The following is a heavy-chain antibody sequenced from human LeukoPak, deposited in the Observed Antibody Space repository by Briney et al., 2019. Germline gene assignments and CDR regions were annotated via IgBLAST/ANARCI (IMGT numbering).Heavy chain of an antibody. CDR2: ISSSSSTI. V-gene: IGHV3-48*01. Sequence: GGSLRLSCAASGFIFSTYSMNWVRQAPGKGLEWVSYISSSSSTIYYADSVKGRFTISRDNAKSSLYLQMNSLRAEDTAVYYCARDLTMAAAVPMGYWGQGTLVTVSS. CDR3: ARDLTMAAAVPMGY. D-gene: IGHD6-13*01. CDR1: GFIFSTYS. J-gene: IGHJ4*02.